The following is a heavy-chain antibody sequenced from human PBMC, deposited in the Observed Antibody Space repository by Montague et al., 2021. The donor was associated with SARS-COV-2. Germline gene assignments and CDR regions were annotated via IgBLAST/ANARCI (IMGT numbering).Heavy chain of an antibody. J-gene: IGHJ3*02. CDR1: GGSISSGGYY. D-gene: IGHD2-8*01. V-gene: IGHV4-31*03. Sequence: TLSLTCTVSGGSISSGGYYWGWIRQHPGKGLVWIGYTYYSGSTYYNPSLKSRVTLSVDTSKNQFSLTLSSVTAADTAVYCCAGAMGFLVLMVYVMGAFDIGGQGTTGPVSS. CDR2: TYYSGST. CDR3: AGAMGFLVLMVYVMGAFDI.